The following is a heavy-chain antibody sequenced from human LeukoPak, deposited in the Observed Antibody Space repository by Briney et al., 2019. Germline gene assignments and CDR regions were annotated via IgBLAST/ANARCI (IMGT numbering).Heavy chain of an antibody. CDR1: GYTLTELS. CDR2: FDPEDGET. Sequence: GASVKVSCKVSGYTLTELSMHWVRQAPGKGLEWMGGFDPEDGETIYAQKFQGRVTMTEDTSTDTAYMELSSLRSEDTAVYYCATHYGSGSYYIKRDAFDIWGQGTMVTVSS. J-gene: IGHJ3*02. V-gene: IGHV1-24*01. CDR3: ATHYGSGSYYIKRDAFDI. D-gene: IGHD3-10*01.